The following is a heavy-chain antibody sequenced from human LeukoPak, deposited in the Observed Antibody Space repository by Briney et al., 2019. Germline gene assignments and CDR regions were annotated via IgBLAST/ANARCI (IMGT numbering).Heavy chain of an antibody. D-gene: IGHD6-19*01. CDR1: GYTFTSYD. CDR2: MNPNSGNT. J-gene: IGHJ4*02. V-gene: IGHV1-8*03. Sequence: ASVKVSCKASGYTFTSYDINWVRQATGQGLEWMGWMNPNSGNTGYAQKFQGRVTITRNTSISTAYMELSSLRSEDTAVYYCARGTYSSGWAIDYWGQGTLVTVSS. CDR3: ARGTYSSGWAIDY.